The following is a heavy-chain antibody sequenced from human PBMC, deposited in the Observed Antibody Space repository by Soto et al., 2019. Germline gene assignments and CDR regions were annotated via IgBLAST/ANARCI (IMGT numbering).Heavy chain of an antibody. CDR2: INPNSGDT. CDR3: ARGGYDTMILGIGY. D-gene: IGHD3-22*01. V-gene: IGHV1-2*06. CDR1: GYTFTAYY. J-gene: IGHJ4*02. Sequence: QVQLVQSGAEVKKPGASVKVACEASGYTFTAYYMHWVRQAPGQGLEWMGRINPNSGDTKYAQKFQGRVTMPRDTSITTTAYMQLNSLRSDDTAVYYCARGGYDTMILGIGYWGQGTLVTVSS.